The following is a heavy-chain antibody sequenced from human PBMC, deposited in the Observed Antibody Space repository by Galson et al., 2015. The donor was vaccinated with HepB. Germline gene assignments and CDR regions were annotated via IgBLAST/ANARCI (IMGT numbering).Heavy chain of an antibody. J-gene: IGHJ4*02. D-gene: IGHD6-19*01. CDR2: ISGNTDFT. CDR1: GFNFRNYM. V-gene: IGHV3-21*06. Sequence: SLRLSCAASGFNFRNYMMDWVRLPPGKGLEWVSGISGNTDFTNYADSAKGRFTSSRDNAKNLVFLEMNSLRAEDTAVYYCARGWERYSSGWYSDDYYFDYWGQGTLVTVSS. CDR3: ARGWERYSSGWYSDDYYFDY.